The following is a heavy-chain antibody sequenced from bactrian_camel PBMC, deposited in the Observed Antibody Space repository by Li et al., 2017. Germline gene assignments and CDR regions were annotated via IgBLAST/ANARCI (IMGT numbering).Heavy chain of an antibody. Sequence: QVQLVESGGGSVQAGGSLRLSCAASGYTYSSNCMGWFRQAPGREREEVAFVDLGGGSTLDDDSIYYADSVKGRFTMSRDKAKNTISLEMNELRVEDTAMYYCAGNLFSVEPTVSPLPPQPVSPPTVCVGISCCTANYWGQGTQVTVSS. V-gene: IGHV3S1*01. CDR3: AGNLFSVEPTVSPLPPQPVSPPTVCVGISCCTANY. CDR2: VDLGGGSTLDDDSI. J-gene: IGHJ4*01. CDR1: GYTYSSNC. D-gene: IGHD2*01.